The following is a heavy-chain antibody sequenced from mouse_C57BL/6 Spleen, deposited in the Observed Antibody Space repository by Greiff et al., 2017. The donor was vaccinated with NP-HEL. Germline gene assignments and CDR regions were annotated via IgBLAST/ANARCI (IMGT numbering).Heavy chain of an antibody. J-gene: IGHJ3*01. CDR2: IDPSDSYT. CDR1: GYTFTSYW. V-gene: IGHV1-69*01. D-gene: IGHD2-1*01. Sequence: QVQLQQPGAELVMPGASVKLSCKASGYTFTSYWMHWVKQRPGQGLEWIGEIDPSDSYTNYNQKFKGKSTLTVDKSSSTAYMQLSSLTSDDSAVYYCASLLLPLAYWGQGTLVTVSA. CDR3: ASLLLPLAY.